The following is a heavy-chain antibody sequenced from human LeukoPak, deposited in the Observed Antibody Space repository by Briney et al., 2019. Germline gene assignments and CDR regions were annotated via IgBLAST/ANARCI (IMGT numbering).Heavy chain of an antibody. D-gene: IGHD1-14*01. CDR1: GFTFSTFW. V-gene: IGHV3-7*01. CDR2: IKQDGSET. J-gene: IGHJ6*02. Sequence: GGSLRLSCAASGFTFSTFWMNWVRQAPGKGLEWEANIKQDGSETYYVDSVKGRFTIARDNAKNSLYLQMNSLRAEDTAVYYCASDPHHASRMDVWGQGTAVTVSS. CDR3: ASDPHHASRMDV.